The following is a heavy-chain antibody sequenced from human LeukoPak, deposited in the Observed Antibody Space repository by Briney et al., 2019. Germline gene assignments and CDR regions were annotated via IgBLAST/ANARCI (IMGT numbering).Heavy chain of an antibody. D-gene: IGHD6-13*01. CDR3: ARAHLIAAPGYNWFDP. V-gene: IGHV1-2*02. J-gene: IGHJ5*02. CDR2: INPNSGGT. Sequence: ASVKVSCTASGYTFTGFYMHWVRQAPGQGLEWMGWINPNSGGTNYAQKFQGRVTMTRDTSINTAYMEPSSLRSDDTAVFYCARAHLIAAPGYNWFDPWGQGTLVTVSS. CDR1: GYTFTGFY.